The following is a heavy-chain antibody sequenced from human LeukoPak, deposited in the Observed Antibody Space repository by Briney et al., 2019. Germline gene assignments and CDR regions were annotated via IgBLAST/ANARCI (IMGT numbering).Heavy chain of an antibody. CDR3: ARCFGSGAYEEY. Sequence: SETLSLTCAVSGVSINTCCYYWTWIRQPPGKGLEWIGNIYHSGSTHCNPSLKTRVTVSVDTPKNQFSLRLSSVTAADTAVYYCARCFGSGAYEEYWGQGILVTVSS. J-gene: IGHJ4*02. V-gene: IGHV4-38-2*01. CDR2: IYHSGST. CDR1: GVSINTCCYY. D-gene: IGHD3-10*01.